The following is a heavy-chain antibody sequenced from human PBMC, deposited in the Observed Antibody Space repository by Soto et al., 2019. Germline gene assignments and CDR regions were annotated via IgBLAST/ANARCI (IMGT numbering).Heavy chain of an antibody. Sequence: GGSLRLSCAASGFTFSSYAIHWVRQAPGKGLEWVAVISYDGSNKYYAESVKGRFTISRDNSKNTLYLQMNSLRAEDTAVYYCARESVGATISDAFDIWGQGTMVTVSS. J-gene: IGHJ3*02. CDR1: GFTFSSYA. V-gene: IGHV3-30-3*01. CDR2: ISYDGSNK. D-gene: IGHD1-26*01. CDR3: ARESVGATISDAFDI.